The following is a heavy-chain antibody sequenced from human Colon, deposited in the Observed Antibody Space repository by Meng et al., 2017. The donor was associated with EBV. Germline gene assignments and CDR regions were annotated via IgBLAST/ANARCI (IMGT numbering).Heavy chain of an antibody. CDR2: ISHRVTT. Sequence: QVHSHEWGAGSLKPSKILCCTYGVYCWSVSAYFRRWIRKPPGKVLDWIAEISHRVTTNDNPSLKSRVTISVDTSKNQFSLRLSSVTAADTAVYYCAGRFSFYGVDTDIFKDQRGQGTLVTVS. J-gene: IGHJ4*02. D-gene: IGHD5-18*01. CDR1: CWSVSAYF. CDR3: AGRFSFYGVDTDIFKDQ. V-gene: IGHV4-34*01.